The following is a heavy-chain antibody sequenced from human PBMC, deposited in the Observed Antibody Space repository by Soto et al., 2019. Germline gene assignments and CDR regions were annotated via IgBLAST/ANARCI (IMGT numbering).Heavy chain of an antibody. CDR1: GFTFSDHY. CDR2: SRNKANSYST. D-gene: IGHD1-26*01. V-gene: IGHV3-72*01. CDR3: ARFSGSYTRGLDY. J-gene: IGHJ4*02. Sequence: EVQLVESGGGLVQPGGSLRLSCAASGFTFSDHYMDWVRQAPGKGLDWVGRSRNKANSYSTEYAASVKGRFTISRDESKNSLYLQMNRLKTEDTAVYYCARFSGSYTRGLDYWGQGTLVTVSS.